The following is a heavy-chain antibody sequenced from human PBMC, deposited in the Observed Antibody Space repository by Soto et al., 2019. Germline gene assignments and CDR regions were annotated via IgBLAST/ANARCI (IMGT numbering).Heavy chain of an antibody. D-gene: IGHD5-12*01. Sequence: PGESLQISCKGSGYSFTSYWIAWVRQIPGKGLEWMGIIYPSDSDTKYSPSFQGHVTISADKSISTAYLQWSSLKASDTAMYYCATREDSGYDDDSYYGMYVWGQGTTVTVSS. J-gene: IGHJ6*02. CDR1: GYSFTSYW. CDR3: ATREDSGYDDDSYYGMYV. CDR2: IYPSDSDT. V-gene: IGHV5-51*01.